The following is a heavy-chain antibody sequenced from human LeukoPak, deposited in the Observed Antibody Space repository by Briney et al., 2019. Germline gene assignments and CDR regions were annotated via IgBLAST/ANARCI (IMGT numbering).Heavy chain of an antibody. J-gene: IGHJ4*02. CDR2: IKQDGSEK. Sequence: PGGSLRLSCAASGFTFSSYWMSWVRQAPGKGLEWVANIKQDGSEKYYVDSVKDRFTISRDNAKNSLYLQMNSLRAEDTAVYYCARAGMVRGVIAVYYFDYWGQGTLVTVSS. V-gene: IGHV3-7*01. CDR1: GFTFSSYW. D-gene: IGHD3-10*01. CDR3: ARAGMVRGVIAVYYFDY.